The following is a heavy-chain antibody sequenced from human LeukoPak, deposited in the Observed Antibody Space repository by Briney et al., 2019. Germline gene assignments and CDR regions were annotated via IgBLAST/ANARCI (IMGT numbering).Heavy chain of an antibody. J-gene: IGHJ6*03. CDR1: GYTLTELS. Sequence: ASVKVSCKVSGYTLTELSMHWVRQAPGKGLEWMGSFDPKDGETIYAQKFQGRVTMTEDTSTDTAYMELSSLRSEDTAVYYCAANTAMVQRPQYYYYYMDVWGKGTTVTVSS. CDR2: FDPKDGET. CDR3: AANTAMVQRPQYYYYYMDV. D-gene: IGHD5-18*01. V-gene: IGHV1-24*01.